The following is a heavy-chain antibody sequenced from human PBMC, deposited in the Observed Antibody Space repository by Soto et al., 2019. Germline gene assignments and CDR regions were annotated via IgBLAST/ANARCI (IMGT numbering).Heavy chain of an antibody. CDR2: IIPIFGTA. Sequence: QVQLVQSGAEVKKPGSSVKVSCKASGGTFSSYAISWVRQAPGQGLEWMGGIIPIFGTANYAQKFQGRVTITVDESTSTAYMELSSLRSEDTAVYYCVRARGSSSWFFMVGDFDLWGRGTLVTVSS. D-gene: IGHD6-13*01. J-gene: IGHJ2*01. V-gene: IGHV1-69*01. CDR1: GGTFSSYA. CDR3: VRARGSSSWFFMVGDFDL.